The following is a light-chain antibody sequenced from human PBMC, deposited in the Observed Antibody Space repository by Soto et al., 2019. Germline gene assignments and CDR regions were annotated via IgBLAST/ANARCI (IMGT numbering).Light chain of an antibody. CDR2: GAS. CDR3: QQYDSSPFT. CDR1: QSVSSSY. V-gene: IGKV3-20*01. Sequence: EIVLTQSPGTLSLSPGERATLSCRASQSVSSSYLAWYQQKPGQAPRLLIYGASRRATGVPDRFSGSGSGTDFTLTISGLEHEDFAVYYCQQYDSSPFTFGQGTRLDIK. J-gene: IGKJ5*01.